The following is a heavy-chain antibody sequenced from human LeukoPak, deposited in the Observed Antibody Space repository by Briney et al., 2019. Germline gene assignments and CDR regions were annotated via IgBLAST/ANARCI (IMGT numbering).Heavy chain of an antibody. J-gene: IGHJ5*02. D-gene: IGHD5-18*01. V-gene: IGHV3-7*05. CDR2: IKRDGSEK. CDR3: TTVRYRSGFDP. CDR1: GITFSSYW. Sequence: GGSLRLSCLASGITFSSYWMSWVRQAPGKGLEWVANIKRDGSEKNYVDSVKGRFTISRDNANSSLYLQMNSLRDEDTAVYYCTTVRYRSGFDPWGQGTLVTVSS.